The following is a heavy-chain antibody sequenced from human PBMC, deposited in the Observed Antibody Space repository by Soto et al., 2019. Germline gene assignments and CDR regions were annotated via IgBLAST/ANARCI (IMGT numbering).Heavy chain of an antibody. CDR3: AKEYCSGGSCYSGPFDY. J-gene: IGHJ4*02. CDR1: GFTFSSYG. Sequence: GGSLRLSCAASGFTFSSYGMHWVRQAPGKGLEWVAVISYDGSNKYYADSVKGRFTISRDNSKNTLYLQMNSLRAEDTAVYYCAKEYCSGGSCYSGPFDYWGQGTLVTVPQ. V-gene: IGHV3-30*18. CDR2: ISYDGSNK. D-gene: IGHD2-15*01.